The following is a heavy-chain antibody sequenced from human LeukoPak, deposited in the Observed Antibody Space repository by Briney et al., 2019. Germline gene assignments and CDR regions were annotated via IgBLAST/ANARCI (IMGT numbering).Heavy chain of an antibody. J-gene: IGHJ4*02. V-gene: IGHV1-2*06. Sequence: ASVKVSCKASGYTFTGYYMHWVRQAPGQGLEWMGRINPNSGGTNYAQKFQGRVTMTRDTSISTAYMELSRLRSDDTAVYYCARSYRYSSGWDYWGQGTLVTVSS. CDR3: ARSYRYSSGWDY. CDR1: GYTFTGYY. D-gene: IGHD6-19*01. CDR2: INPNSGGT.